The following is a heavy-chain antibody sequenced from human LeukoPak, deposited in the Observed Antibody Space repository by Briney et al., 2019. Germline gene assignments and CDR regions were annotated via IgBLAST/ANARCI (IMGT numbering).Heavy chain of an antibody. CDR1: GYTFTAFY. V-gene: IGHV1-2*02. Sequence: ASVNVPCTASGYTFTAFYMHWVRQAPGQGLEWMGCINPSSGGTNYAQNFQGRVTMTRDTSISTAYMELSRLRSDDTAVYYCAREFPAAFDIWGRGTMVTVSS. CDR2: INPSSGGT. J-gene: IGHJ3*02. D-gene: IGHD2-21*01. CDR3: AREFPAAFDI.